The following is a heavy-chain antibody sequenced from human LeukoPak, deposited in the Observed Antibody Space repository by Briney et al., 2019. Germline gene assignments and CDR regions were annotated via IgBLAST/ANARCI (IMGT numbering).Heavy chain of an antibody. CDR1: GFTFSSYA. CDR3: AKGLTYYYDSSGYSFDY. CDR2: ISGSGGST. D-gene: IGHD3-22*01. J-gene: IGHJ4*02. V-gene: IGHV3-23*01. Sequence: GGSLRLSCAASGFTFSSYAMSWVRQAPGKGLEWVSAISGSGGSTYYADSVKGRFTISRDNSKNTLYLQMNSLRAEDTAAYYCAKGLTYYYDSSGYSFDYWGQGTLVTVSS.